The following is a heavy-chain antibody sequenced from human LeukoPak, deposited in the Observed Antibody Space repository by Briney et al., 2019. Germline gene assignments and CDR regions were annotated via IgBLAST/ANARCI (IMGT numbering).Heavy chain of an antibody. CDR1: GYSFTGYY. Sequence: ASVKVSCKASGYSFTGYYMHWVRQAPGQGLEWMGRINPNSGGTNYAQNFQGRVTMTRDTSISTAYMELSRLRSDDTAVYYCARASRSIIVGATFPYFDYWGQGTLVTVSS. J-gene: IGHJ4*02. CDR3: ARASRSIIVGATFPYFDY. D-gene: IGHD1-26*01. CDR2: INPNSGGT. V-gene: IGHV1-2*06.